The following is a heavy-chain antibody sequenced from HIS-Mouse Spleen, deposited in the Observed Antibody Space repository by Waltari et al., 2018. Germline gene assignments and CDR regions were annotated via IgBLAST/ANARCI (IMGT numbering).Heavy chain of an antibody. CDR2: IYYSGRT. CDR1: GGSISSSSYY. J-gene: IGHJ4*02. D-gene: IGHD3-10*01. V-gene: IGHV4-39*07. Sequence: QLQLQESGPGLVKPSETLSLTCTVSGGSISSSSYYWGWIRQPPGKGLEWIGSIYYSGRTYHHPALKSRVTISIETSKNQFSRKLSSVTAADTAVYYCARAYYYGSGSYYKGYFDYWGQGTLVTVSS. CDR3: ARAYYYGSGSYYKGYFDY.